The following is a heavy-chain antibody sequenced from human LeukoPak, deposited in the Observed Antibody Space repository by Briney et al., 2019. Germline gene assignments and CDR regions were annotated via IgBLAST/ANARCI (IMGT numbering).Heavy chain of an antibody. J-gene: IGHJ4*02. D-gene: IGHD2-2*01. V-gene: IGHV3-53*01. CDR1: GFTISSNY. CDR2: IHSGGIT. Sequence: GGSLRLSCAASGFTISSNYMSWVRQAPGKGLEWVSVIHSGGITYYADSVKGPFTISRDNSKNTLYLQMDSLRAEDTAVYYCARSIPAAGIDFWGQGTLVTVSS. CDR3: ARSIPAAGIDF.